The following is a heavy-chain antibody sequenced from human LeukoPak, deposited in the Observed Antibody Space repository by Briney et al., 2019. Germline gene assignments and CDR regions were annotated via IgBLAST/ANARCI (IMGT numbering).Heavy chain of an antibody. CDR1: GFIFSSYS. Sequence: GGSLRLSCAASGFIFSSYSMSWVRQAPGKGLEWVSITYSGGFTHYADSVKGRFTVSRDNSKNTLYLQMNSLRADDTALYYCARMDNGDSYWGQGTLVIVSS. D-gene: IGHD4-17*01. V-gene: IGHV3-53*01. CDR3: ARMDNGDSY. J-gene: IGHJ4*02. CDR2: TYSGGFT.